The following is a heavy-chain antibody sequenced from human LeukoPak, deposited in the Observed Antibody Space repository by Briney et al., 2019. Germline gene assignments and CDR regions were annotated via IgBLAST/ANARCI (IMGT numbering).Heavy chain of an antibody. CDR3: ATPGGGDFWSGQYGMDV. V-gene: IGHV1-24*01. J-gene: IGHJ6*02. D-gene: IGHD3-3*01. Sequence: ASVKVSCKVSGYTLTELSMHWVRQAPGKGLEWMGGFDPEGGETIYAQKFQGRVTMTEDTSTDTAYMELSSLRSEDTAVYYCATPGGGDFWSGQYGMDVWGQGTTVTVSS. CDR1: GYTLTELS. CDR2: FDPEGGET.